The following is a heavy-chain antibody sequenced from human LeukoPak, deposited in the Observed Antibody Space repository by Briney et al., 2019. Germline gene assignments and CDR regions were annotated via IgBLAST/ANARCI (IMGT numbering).Heavy chain of an antibody. Sequence: ASVKVSCKASGYTFTDHYIHWVRQAPGQGLEWMGWINPNSGGTNFAQKFQGRVTMTRDTSISTAYMELSRLSSDDTAVYYCARHPGKVTNDWYFDLWGRGTLVTVSS. D-gene: IGHD4-23*01. CDR3: ARHPGKVTNDWYFDL. J-gene: IGHJ2*01. CDR1: GYTFTDHY. CDR2: INPNSGGT. V-gene: IGHV1-2*02.